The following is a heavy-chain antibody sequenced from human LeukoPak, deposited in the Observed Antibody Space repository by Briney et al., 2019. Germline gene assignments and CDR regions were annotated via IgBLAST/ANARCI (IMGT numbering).Heavy chain of an antibody. CDR1: GGSFSGYY. V-gene: IGHV4-34*01. D-gene: IGHD1-26*01. CDR3: ARGTNYYYYMDV. Sequence: SETLSLTCAVYGGSFSGYYWSWIRQPPGKGLEWIGSIYYSGSTYYNPSLKSRVTISVDTSKNQFSLKLSSVTAADTAVYYCARGTNYYYYMDVWGKGTTVTVSS. CDR2: IYYSGST. J-gene: IGHJ6*03.